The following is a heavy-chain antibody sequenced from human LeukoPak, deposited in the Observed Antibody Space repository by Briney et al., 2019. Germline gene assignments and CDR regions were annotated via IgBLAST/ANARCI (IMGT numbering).Heavy chain of an antibody. Sequence: SSQTLSLTCTVSGGSISSGDYYWSWIRQPPGKGLEWIGYIYYSGSTYYNPSLKSRVTISVDTSKNQLSLKLSSVTAADTAVYYCARDRVSGYEHLPFDYWGQGTLVTVSS. J-gene: IGHJ4*02. CDR3: ARDRVSGYEHLPFDY. CDR2: IYYSGST. D-gene: IGHD5-12*01. CDR1: GGSISSGDYY. V-gene: IGHV4-30-4*01.